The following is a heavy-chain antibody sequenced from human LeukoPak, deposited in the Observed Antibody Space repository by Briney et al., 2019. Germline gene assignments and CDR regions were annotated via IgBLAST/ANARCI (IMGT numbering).Heavy chain of an antibody. D-gene: IGHD3-3*01. CDR3: AAGLRFLEWSPYDY. CDR1: RGTLSSYV. J-gene: IGHJ4*02. Sequence: SVTVSCKGSRGTLSSYVISWVRQAPAQGLEWMGGIIPIFGTTNYAQKFQGRVTITTDESTSTAYMELCSLRSEDTAVYYCAAGLRFLEWSPYDYWGQGTLFTVSS. V-gene: IGHV1-69*05. CDR2: IIPIFGTT.